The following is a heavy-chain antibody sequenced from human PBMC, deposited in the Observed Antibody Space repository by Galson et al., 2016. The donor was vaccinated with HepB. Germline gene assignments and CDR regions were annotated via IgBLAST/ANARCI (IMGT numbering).Heavy chain of an antibody. V-gene: IGHV3-49*03. CDR1: GFIFGDYT. Sequence: SLRLSCAASGFIFGDYTMTWIRQAPGKGLEWLGFIRSNTYGGTAEYAASVRARFTLSRDDSEKIAYLQRNSLKRDDTAVYFCLRGGGGTNAFDLRGRGTLVIVSS. CDR2: IRSNTYGGTA. CDR3: LRGGGGTNAFDL. J-gene: IGHJ3*01. D-gene: IGHD1-26*01.